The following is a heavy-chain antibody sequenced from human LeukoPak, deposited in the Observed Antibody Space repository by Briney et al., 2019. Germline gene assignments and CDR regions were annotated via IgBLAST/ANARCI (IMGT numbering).Heavy chain of an antibody. V-gene: IGHV5-51*01. D-gene: IGHD2-2*01. CDR2: IYPGDSDT. CDR3: ARAPDLDIVVVYDAFDI. CDR1: GYRNTSYW. J-gene: IGHJ3*02. Sequence: EYLNLHCKCSGYRNTSYWIGWVGQMPGHGLERKGNIYPGDSDTRYSPSFQGQVTISPDKSISTAYLQWSSLKASDTAMYYCARAPDLDIVVVYDAFDIWGQGRMVTVSS.